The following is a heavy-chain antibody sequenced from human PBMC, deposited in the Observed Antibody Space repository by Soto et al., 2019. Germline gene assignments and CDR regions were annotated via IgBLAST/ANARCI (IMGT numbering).Heavy chain of an antibody. V-gene: IGHV1-2*02. J-gene: IGHJ6*02. CDR1: GYTFTVYY. CDR2: ISPNSGGT. D-gene: IGHD2-2*01. Sequence: ASVKVSCKASGYTFTVYYMHWVRQAPGQGLEWMGWISPNSGGTNYAQKCQGRVTMPRDTSISTAYMELSRLRSDDTAVYYCARDRPTIEVSAYIVVVPAAFSYYGMDVWGQGTTVTVSS. CDR3: ARDRPTIEVSAYIVVVPAAFSYYGMDV.